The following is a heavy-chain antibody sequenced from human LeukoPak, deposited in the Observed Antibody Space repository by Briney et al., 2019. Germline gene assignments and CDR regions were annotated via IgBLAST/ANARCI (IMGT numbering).Heavy chain of an antibody. CDR1: GFTFDGYA. D-gene: IGHD6-6*01. J-gene: IGHJ3*02. V-gene: IGHV3-9*01. CDR2: ISWNSGSI. Sequence: PGGSLRLSCAASGFTFDGYAMHWVRQTPGKGLEWVSGISWNSGSIGYADSVKGRFTISRDNAKNSLYLQMNSLRAEDTALYYCAKDMIPSIAARPSHAAFDIWGQGTMVTVSS. CDR3: AKDMIPSIAARPSHAAFDI.